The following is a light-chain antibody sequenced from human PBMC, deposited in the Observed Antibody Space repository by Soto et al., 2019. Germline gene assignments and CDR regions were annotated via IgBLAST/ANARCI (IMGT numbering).Light chain of an antibody. Sequence: IKMTQSPSSLSASVGDRVTITCRASQYISNYLNWYQQKSGTAPKLLIHTASTLQSGVPSRFSGRGSGPDFTLTISSVQPDDFAIYFCQQRYSTHPTFGQGATLEIK. CDR2: TAS. V-gene: IGKV1-39*01. CDR3: QQRYSTHPT. CDR1: QYISNY. J-gene: IGKJ2*01.